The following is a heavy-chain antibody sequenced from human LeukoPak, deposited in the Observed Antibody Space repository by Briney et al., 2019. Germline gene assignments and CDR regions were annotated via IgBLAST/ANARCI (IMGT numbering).Heavy chain of an antibody. J-gene: IGHJ4*02. CDR1: GYTFADYS. CDR3: AGGPFGPGTYYFDH. V-gene: IGHV1-2*02. D-gene: IGHD3-10*01. CDR2: INPFSGDT. Sequence: SVKVSCKASGYTFADYSMHWVRQAPGQGLEWMGWINPFSGDTNYAQKFQGRVIMTRDTSISTAYMELSRLKSDDTAVYYCAGGPFGPGTYYFDHWGQGTLLTVSS.